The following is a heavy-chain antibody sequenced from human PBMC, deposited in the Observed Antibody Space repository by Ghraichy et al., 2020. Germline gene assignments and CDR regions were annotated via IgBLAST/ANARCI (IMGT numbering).Heavy chain of an antibody. V-gene: IGHV3-43*01. CDR3: VKEHESGWPNFDS. D-gene: IGHD6-19*01. CDR2: IRGDASNT. J-gene: IGHJ4*02. Sequence: GEPLNISCAASGFRFQKFTMHWVRQAPGKGLEWVSLIRGDASNTYSADSVKGRFGISRDNSRNSLFLEMYTLRTEDSAFYYCVKEHESGWPNFDSWGQGTLVSVSS. CDR1: GFRFQKFT.